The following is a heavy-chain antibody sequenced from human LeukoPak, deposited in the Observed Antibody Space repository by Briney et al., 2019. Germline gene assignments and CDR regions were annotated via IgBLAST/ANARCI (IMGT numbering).Heavy chain of an antibody. CDR2: IYYSGST. J-gene: IGHJ6*02. Sequence: VKPSETLSLTCTVSGGSISSYYWSWVRQPPGKGLEWIGYIYYSGSTNYNPSLKSRVTMSVDTSKNQFSLRLSSVTAADTAVYYCARDGRGMVVAGNYYYGMDVWGQGTTVTVSS. D-gene: IGHD6-19*01. CDR3: ARDGRGMVVAGNYYYGMDV. V-gene: IGHV4-59*01. CDR1: GGSISSYY.